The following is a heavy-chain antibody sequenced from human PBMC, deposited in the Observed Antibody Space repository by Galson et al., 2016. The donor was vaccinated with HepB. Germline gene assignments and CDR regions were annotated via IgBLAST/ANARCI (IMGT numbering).Heavy chain of an antibody. D-gene: IGHD1-7*01. V-gene: IGHV3-30*18. CDR3: AKAPNPGTTLYPLDY. Sequence: SLRLSCAASGFTFSHYGMHWVRQAPGKGLEWVAVISYDGSNKYSTESVKGRFTISRDNSKSTLFLQMNSLRVEDTAVYYCAKAPNPGTTLYPLDYWGQGSLVTVSS. CDR1: GFTFSHYG. CDR2: ISYDGSNK. J-gene: IGHJ4*02.